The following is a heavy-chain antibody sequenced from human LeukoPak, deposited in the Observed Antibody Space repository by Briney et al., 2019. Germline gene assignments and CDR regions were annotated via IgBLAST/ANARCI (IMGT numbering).Heavy chain of an antibody. Sequence: SETLSLTCTVSGGSISSYYWSWIRQPPGKGLEWIGEINHSGSTNYNPSLKSRVTISVDTSKNQFSLKLSSVTAADTAVYYCARCPGGGEDYWGQGTLVTVSS. CDR1: GGSISSYY. V-gene: IGHV4-34*01. J-gene: IGHJ4*02. D-gene: IGHD3-16*01. CDR2: INHSGST. CDR3: ARCPGGGEDY.